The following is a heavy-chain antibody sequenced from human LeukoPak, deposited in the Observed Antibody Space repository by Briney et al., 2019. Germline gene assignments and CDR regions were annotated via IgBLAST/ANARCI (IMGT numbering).Heavy chain of an antibody. D-gene: IGHD3-22*01. CDR1: GYTFTGYY. CDR2: INPNSGGT. V-gene: IGHV1-2*02. Sequence: GASVKVSCKASGYTFTGYYMHWVRQAPGQGLEWMGCINPNSGGTNYAQKFQGRVTMTRDTSISTAYMELSRLRSDDTAVYYCAREPNDSSGYYPKHDAFDFWGQGTMVTVSS. J-gene: IGHJ3*01. CDR3: AREPNDSSGYYPKHDAFDF.